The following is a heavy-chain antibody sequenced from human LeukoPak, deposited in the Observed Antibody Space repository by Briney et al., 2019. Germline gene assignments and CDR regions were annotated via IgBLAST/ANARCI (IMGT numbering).Heavy chain of an antibody. Sequence: ASVKVSCKASGYTFTSYDINWVRQATGQGLEWMGWMDPNNGNTGYAQKFQGRVTMTRSTSISTAYMELSSLRSVDTAVYYCARLASSSWPLYYYYGMDVWGQGTTVTVSS. CDR2: MDPNNGNT. V-gene: IGHV1-8*01. CDR1: GYTFTSYD. D-gene: IGHD6-13*01. CDR3: ARLASSSWPLYYYYGMDV. J-gene: IGHJ6*02.